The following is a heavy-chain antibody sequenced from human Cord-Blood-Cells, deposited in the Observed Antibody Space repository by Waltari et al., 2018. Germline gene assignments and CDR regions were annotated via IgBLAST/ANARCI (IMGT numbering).Heavy chain of an antibody. D-gene: IGHD6-19*01. CDR1: GFTVSSNY. CDR3: ARGVGSGWYDY. J-gene: IGHJ4*02. Sequence: EVQLVESGGGLVQPGGSLRLSCAASGFTVSSNYMSWVRQAPGKGLEWVSVIYTGDSTTYADSVKGRFTTSRHNAKNTLYLQMNGLRAEGTAVYYCARGVGSGWYDYWGQGTLVTASS. CDR2: IYTGDST. V-gene: IGHV3-53*04.